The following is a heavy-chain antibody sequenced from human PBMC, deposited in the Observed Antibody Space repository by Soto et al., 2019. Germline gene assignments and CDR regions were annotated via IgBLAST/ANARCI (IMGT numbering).Heavy chain of an antibody. CDR1: GSAFRASG. V-gene: IGHV1-58*01. Sequence: SVKGSWKGSGSAFRASGVRWVRQTRGQRLEWMGWILVGSGDTNYSEKFRDRVTFSRDRSTSTVYMEMSGLRSEDTAIYYCAAYSSGFYRAFDYWGQGALVTVSS. D-gene: IGHD3-22*01. CDR3: AAYSSGFYRAFDY. CDR2: ILVGSGDT. J-gene: IGHJ4*02.